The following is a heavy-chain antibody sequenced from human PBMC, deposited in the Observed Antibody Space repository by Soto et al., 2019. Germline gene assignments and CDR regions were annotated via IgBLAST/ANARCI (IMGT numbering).Heavy chain of an antibody. J-gene: IGHJ6*02. V-gene: IGHV3-53*01. D-gene: IGHD2-21*01. CDR1: GFTVSSNY. CDR3: ARAGKHYYYGMDV. CDR2: IYSGGST. Sequence: RLSCAASGFTVSSNYMSWVRQAPGKGLEWVSVIYSGGSTYYADSVKGRFTISRDNSKNTLYLQMNSLRAEDTAVYYCARAGKHYYYGMDVWGQGTTVTVSS.